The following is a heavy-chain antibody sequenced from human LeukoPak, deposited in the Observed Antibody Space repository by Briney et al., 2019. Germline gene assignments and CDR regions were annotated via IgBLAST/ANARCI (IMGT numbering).Heavy chain of an antibody. CDR2: IWYDGSNK. CDR1: GFTFSTYG. D-gene: IGHD1-26*01. J-gene: IGHJ4*02. CDR3: ARVRGSVGLTASYIDY. V-gene: IGHV3-33*01. Sequence: GGSLRLSCAASGFTFSTYGMHWVRQAPGKGLEWVATIWYDGSNKFYADSVKGRFTISRDNSKNTLYLQMNSLRAEDTAVYYCARVRGSVGLTASYIDYWGQGTLVTVSS.